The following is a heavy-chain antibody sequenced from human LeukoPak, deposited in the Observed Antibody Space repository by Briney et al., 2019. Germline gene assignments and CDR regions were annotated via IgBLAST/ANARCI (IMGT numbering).Heavy chain of an antibody. V-gene: IGHV1-69*05. CDR3: ATNPVTGYHLGDYYYFYMAV. CDR1: GVTFSSSA. D-gene: IGHD2-21*02. CDR2: ILPVFGTV. J-gene: IGHJ6*03. Sequence: ASVKVSCKASGVTFSSSAISWVRQAPGQGLEWIGGILPVFGTVNSAQKLQGRVTITKDDSTTTAYMELSSLRSEDTAVYYCATNPVTGYHLGDYYYFYMAVWGKGTTVTVS.